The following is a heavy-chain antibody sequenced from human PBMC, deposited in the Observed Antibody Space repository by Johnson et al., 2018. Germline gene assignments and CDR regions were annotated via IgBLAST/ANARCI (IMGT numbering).Heavy chain of an antibody. CDR3: ARYTVAATRYYYYYMDV. Sequence: VQLVESGGGLVQPGGSLRLSCAASGFTFSSYWMHWVRQAPGKGLVWVSRINSDGSSTSYADSGKGRFTISRDNAKNTLDLQMNSLRAEDTAVYYCARYTVAATRYYYYYMDVWGKGTTVTVSS. J-gene: IGHJ6*03. V-gene: IGHV3-74*02. CDR1: GFTFSSYW. D-gene: IGHD6-19*01. CDR2: INSDGSST.